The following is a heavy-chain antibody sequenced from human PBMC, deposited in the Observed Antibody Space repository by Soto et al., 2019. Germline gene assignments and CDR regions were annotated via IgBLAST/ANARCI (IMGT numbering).Heavy chain of an antibody. V-gene: IGHV3-74*01. Sequence: EVQLVESGGGLVQPGGSLRLSCAASGFTFSSYWMHWVRQAPEKGLVWVSRINSDGSSTSYADSVKGRFTISRDNAKNTLYLQMNSLRAEDTAVYYCARGHDLTIFGVVIVGGIDYWGQGTLVTVSS. D-gene: IGHD3-3*01. J-gene: IGHJ4*02. CDR2: INSDGSST. CDR1: GFTFSSYW. CDR3: ARGHDLTIFGVVIVGGIDY.